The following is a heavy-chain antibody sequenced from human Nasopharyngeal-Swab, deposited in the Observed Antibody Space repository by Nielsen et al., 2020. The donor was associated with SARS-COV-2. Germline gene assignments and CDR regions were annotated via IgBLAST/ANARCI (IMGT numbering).Heavy chain of an antibody. CDR1: GYTFTSYA. CDR2: INTNTGNP. J-gene: IGHJ6*02. V-gene: IGHV7-4-1*02. Sequence: ASVKVSCKASGYTFTSYAMNWVRQAPGQGLEWMGWINTNTGNPTYAQGFTGRFVFSLDTSVSTAYLQISSLKAEDTAVYYCARGDAITFGGVIVRYYYYGMDVWGQGTTVTVSS. D-gene: IGHD3-16*02. CDR3: ARGDAITFGGVIVRYYYYGMDV.